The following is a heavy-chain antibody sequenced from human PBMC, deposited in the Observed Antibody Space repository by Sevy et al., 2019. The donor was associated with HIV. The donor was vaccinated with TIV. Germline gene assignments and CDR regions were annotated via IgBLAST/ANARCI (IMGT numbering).Heavy chain of an antibody. CDR3: TTKGAIWSGYQYFDY. CDR2: IKSNGDGGTT. V-gene: IGHV3-15*01. CDR1: GFTFNKAW. Sequence: GGSLRLSCAASGFTFNKAWMTWVRQAPGKGLEWVGRIKSNGDGGTTDYTAPVKGRVTISRDDSKNTLYLQMNSLNTADTAVYYCTTKGAIWSGYQYFDYWGQGTTVTVSS. J-gene: IGHJ4*02. D-gene: IGHD3-3*01.